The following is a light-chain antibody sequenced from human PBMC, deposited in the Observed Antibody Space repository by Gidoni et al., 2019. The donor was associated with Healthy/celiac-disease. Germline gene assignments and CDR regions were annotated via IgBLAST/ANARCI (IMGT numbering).Light chain of an antibody. CDR3: QQYGSSPGT. J-gene: IGKJ4*01. V-gene: IGKV3-20*01. Sequence: DIVLTQSPGTLSLSPGERATLSCRASQSVSSSYLAWYQQKPGQAPRLLIYGASSRATGIPDRFSGSGSGTDFTLTISRLEPEDVAVYYCQQYGSSPGTFGGGTKVEIK. CDR1: QSVSSSY. CDR2: GAS.